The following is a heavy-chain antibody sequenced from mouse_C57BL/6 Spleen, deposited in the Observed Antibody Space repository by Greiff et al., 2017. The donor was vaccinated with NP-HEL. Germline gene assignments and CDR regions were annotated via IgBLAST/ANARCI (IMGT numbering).Heavy chain of an antibody. J-gene: IGHJ3*01. CDR3: ARVSSGLAWFAY. CDR2: IYPNNGGN. V-gene: IGHV1-34*01. D-gene: IGHD3-2*02. CDR1: GYTFTDYY. Sequence: EVQLQESGPELVKPGASVKMSCKASGYTFTDYYMHWVKQSHGKSLEWIGYIYPNNGGNGYNQKFKGTATLTVDKSSSTAYMELRSLTSEDSAVYYCARVSSGLAWFAYWGQGTLVTVSA.